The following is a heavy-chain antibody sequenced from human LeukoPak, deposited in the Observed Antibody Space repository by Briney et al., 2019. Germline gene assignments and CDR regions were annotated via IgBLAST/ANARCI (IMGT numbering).Heavy chain of an antibody. D-gene: IGHD5-18*01. CDR3: ARAPERWYSYGSYTYYYMDV. V-gene: IGHV4-59*01. Sequence: SETLSLTCTVSGDSINIYYWSWIRQPPGKGLEWIGSISYSGSTNYNPSLESRVTISVDTSKNQISLKLSSVTAADTTVYYCARAPERWYSYGSYTYYYMDVWGKGTTVTVSS. J-gene: IGHJ6*03. CDR2: ISYSGST. CDR1: GDSINIYY.